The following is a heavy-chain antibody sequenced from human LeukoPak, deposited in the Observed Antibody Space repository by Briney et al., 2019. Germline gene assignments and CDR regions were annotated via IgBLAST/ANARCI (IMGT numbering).Heavy chain of an antibody. CDR1: GGSISSGGYY. D-gene: IGHD3-10*01. J-gene: IGHJ6*04. V-gene: IGHV4-31*03. Sequence: SETLSLTCTVSGGSISSGGYYWSWIRQHPGKGLEWIGYIYYSGSTYYNPSLKSRVTISVDTSKNQFSLKLSSVTAADTAVYYCAREGYYYGSGTAVDVWGKGTTVTVSS. CDR3: AREGYYYGSGTAVDV. CDR2: IYYSGST.